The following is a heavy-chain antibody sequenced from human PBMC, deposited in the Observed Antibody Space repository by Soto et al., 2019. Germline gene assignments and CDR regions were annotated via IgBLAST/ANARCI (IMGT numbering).Heavy chain of an antibody. V-gene: IGHV4-34*01. CDR2: INHSGST. CDR3: ARRRPHIVVVVAATLGWFDP. J-gene: IGHJ5*02. CDR1: GGPFSGHY. Sequence: SETLSLTCAVNGGPFSGHYWSWIRQPPGKGLEWIGEINHSGSTNYNPSLKSRVTISVDTSKNQFSLKLSSVTAADTAVYYCARRRPHIVVVVAATLGWFDPWGQGTLVTVS. D-gene: IGHD2-15*01.